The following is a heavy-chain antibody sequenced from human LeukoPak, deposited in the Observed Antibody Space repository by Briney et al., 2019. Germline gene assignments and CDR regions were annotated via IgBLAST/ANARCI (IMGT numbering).Heavy chain of an antibody. CDR2: INPNSGGT. Sequence: ASVKVSCKASGYTFTGYYMHWVRQAPGQGLEWMGWINPNSGGTNYAQKFQGRDTMTRDTSISTAYMELSRLSSEATAVYYCARVTGDRRGDAFDIWGQGTMVTVSS. CDR3: ARVTGDRRGDAFDI. D-gene: IGHD7-27*01. CDR1: GYTFTGYY. J-gene: IGHJ3*02. V-gene: IGHV1-2*02.